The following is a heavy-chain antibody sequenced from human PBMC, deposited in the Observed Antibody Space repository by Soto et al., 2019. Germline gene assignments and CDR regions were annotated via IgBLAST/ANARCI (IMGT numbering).Heavy chain of an antibody. CDR1: GFTFSSYG. CDR3: PRTYYYDSSGSIGAFDL. J-gene: IGHJ3*01. V-gene: IGHV3-33*01. CDR2: IWYDGSNK. D-gene: IGHD3-22*01. Sequence: GGSLRLSCAASGFTFSSYGMHWVRQAPGKGLEWVAVIWYDGSNKYYADSVKGRFTISRDNSKNTLYLQMNSLRAEDTAVYYCPRTYYYDSSGSIGAFDLWGQGTMVTVSS.